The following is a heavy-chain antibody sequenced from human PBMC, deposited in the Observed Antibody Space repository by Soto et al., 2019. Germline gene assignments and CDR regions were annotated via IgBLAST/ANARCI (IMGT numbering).Heavy chain of an antibody. D-gene: IGHD1-7*01. V-gene: IGHV3-30*18. J-gene: IGHJ4*02. CDR2: ISDGGSNN. CDR1: GFTFRSYA. CDR3: AKTQEIGTTYYFDY. Sequence: LRLSCAASGFTFRSYAMHWVRQAPGKGLEWVAAISDGGSNNYYTDSVKGRFTISRDNPKETLYLQMNSLRGEDTAVYYCAKTQEIGTTYYFDYWGLGTQVTVSS.